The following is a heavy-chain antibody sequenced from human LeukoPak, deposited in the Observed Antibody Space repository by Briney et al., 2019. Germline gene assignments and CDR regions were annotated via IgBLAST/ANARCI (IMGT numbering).Heavy chain of an antibody. CDR1: GFTFSDYY. Sequence: PGGSLRLSCAASGFTFSDYYMSWIRQAPGQGLEWVAYISHSSGFTNYADSVKGRFAISRDNAKNSLCLQMNSLRAEDTAVYYCARADVGYCSGGSCYLDYWGQGTLVTVSS. CDR2: ISHSSGFT. V-gene: IGHV3-11*05. CDR3: ARADVGYCSGGSCYLDY. D-gene: IGHD2-15*01. J-gene: IGHJ4*02.